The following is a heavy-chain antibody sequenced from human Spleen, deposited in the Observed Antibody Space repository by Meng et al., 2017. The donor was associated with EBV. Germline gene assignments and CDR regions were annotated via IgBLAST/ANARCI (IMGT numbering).Heavy chain of an antibody. Sequence: QPGGDGMSNPSHAPSLPWGGSGGSLCIYTWSWVPQSPGKGRGWIGQINESGSTNYNPSLKSRVTISVDTSKNQFSLMLTSMTAADTAVYYCARGGVGGYGDRFWGQGTLVTVSS. J-gene: IGHJ4*02. CDR3: ARGGVGGYGDRF. CDR2: INESGST. CDR1: GGSLCIYT. V-gene: IGHV4-34*01. D-gene: IGHD4-17*01.